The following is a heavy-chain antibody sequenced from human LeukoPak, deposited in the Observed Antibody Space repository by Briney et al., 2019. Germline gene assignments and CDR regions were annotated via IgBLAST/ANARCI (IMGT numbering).Heavy chain of an antibody. CDR2: IIPIFGTA. CDR3: ARTYTDFWSGYFDY. CDR1: GGTFSSYA. J-gene: IGHJ4*02. D-gene: IGHD3-3*01. Sequence: SVKVSCKASGGTFSSYAISWVRQAPGQGLEWMRGIIPIFGTANYAQKFQGRVTITADESTSTAYMELSSLRSEDTAVYYCARTYTDFWSGYFDYWGQGTLVTVSS. V-gene: IGHV1-69*13.